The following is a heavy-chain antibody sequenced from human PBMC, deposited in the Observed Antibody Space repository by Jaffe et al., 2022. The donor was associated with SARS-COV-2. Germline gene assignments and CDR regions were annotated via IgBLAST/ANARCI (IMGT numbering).Heavy chain of an antibody. V-gene: IGHV3-23*01. CDR1: GFTFSSYA. CDR2: ISGSGGST. J-gene: IGHJ4*02. D-gene: IGHD3-22*01. CDR3: GTLHYYDSSGHEGYFDY. Sequence: EVQLLESGGGLVQPGGSLRLSCAASGFTFSSYAMSWVRQAPGKGLEWVSAISGSGGSTYYADSVKGRFTISRDNSKNTLYLQMNSLRAEDTAVYYCGTLHYYDSSGHEGYFDYWGQGTLVTVSS.